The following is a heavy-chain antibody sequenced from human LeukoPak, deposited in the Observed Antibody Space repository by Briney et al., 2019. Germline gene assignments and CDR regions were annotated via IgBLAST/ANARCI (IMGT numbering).Heavy chain of an antibody. CDR3: ARGSSNSGSYFAYFDY. Sequence: GGSLRLSCAASGFTFSRNSMHWVRQAPGKGLEWVSSISTSSSYICYADSGKGRFSIARDNARKSLYLELNSLRGEGTAVYYCARGSSNSGSYFAYFDYWGRGTLVTVSS. D-gene: IGHD1-26*01. CDR1: GFTFSRNS. CDR2: ISTSSSYI. J-gene: IGHJ4*02. V-gene: IGHV3-21*01.